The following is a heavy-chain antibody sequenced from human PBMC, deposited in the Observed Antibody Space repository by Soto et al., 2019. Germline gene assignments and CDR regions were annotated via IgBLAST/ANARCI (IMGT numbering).Heavy chain of an antibody. V-gene: IGHV1-69*08. D-gene: IGHD3-16*01. CDR1: GTIFSSYT. J-gene: IGHJ6*02. CDR2: IIPILGET. Sequence: QVQLVQSGAEVKKPGSSVRVSCKASGTIFSSYTISWVRQAPGQGLEWMGRIIPILGETNSAQKFQGRVTLTADKCKNTDYMELNSLRLEDTALYYCARGLGGRIDDWGQGTTVTVSS. CDR3: ARGLGGRIDD.